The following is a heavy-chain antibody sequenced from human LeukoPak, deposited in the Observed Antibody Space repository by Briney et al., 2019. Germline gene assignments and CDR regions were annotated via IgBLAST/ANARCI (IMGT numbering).Heavy chain of an antibody. CDR1: GFTFSSYA. J-gene: IGHJ4*02. V-gene: IGHV3-30-3*01. CDR2: ISYDGSNK. Sequence: GGSLRLSCAASGFTFSSYAMQWVRQAPGKGLEWVAVISYDGSNKYYADSVKGRFTIARDNSKNTLYLQMNSLRAEDTAVYYCARERGRATVYFDYWGQGTLVTVSS. CDR3: ARERGRATVYFDY. D-gene: IGHD5-24*01.